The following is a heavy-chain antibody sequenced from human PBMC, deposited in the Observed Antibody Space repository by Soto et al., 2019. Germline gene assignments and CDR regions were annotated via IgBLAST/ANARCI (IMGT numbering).Heavy chain of an antibody. Sequence: SETLSLTCTVSGGSISSYYWSWIRQPPGKGLEWIGYIYYSGSTNYNPSLKSRVTISVDTSKNQFSLKLSSVTAADTAVYYCARVLNADIVVVPAAMAGGFDPWGQGTLVTVSS. CDR1: GGSISSYY. D-gene: IGHD2-2*01. V-gene: IGHV4-59*01. J-gene: IGHJ5*02. CDR2: IYYSGST. CDR3: ARVLNADIVVVPAAMAGGFDP.